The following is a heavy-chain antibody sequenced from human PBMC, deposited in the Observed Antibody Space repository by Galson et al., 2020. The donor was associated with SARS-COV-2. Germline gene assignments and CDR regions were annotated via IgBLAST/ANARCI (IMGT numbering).Heavy chain of an antibody. CDR2: ISGGGGST. D-gene: IGHD4-17*01. J-gene: IGHJ4*02. Sequence: GGSLRLSCAASGFTFSRYAMAWVRQAPGKGLEWVSGISGGGGSTYYADSVKGRFTISRDISQNTVYLQISSLRAEDTAVYYCAKDRGNDYGDQVDFWGQGTQVTVSS. CDR3: AKDRGNDYGDQVDF. V-gene: IGHV3-23*01. CDR1: GFTFSRYA.